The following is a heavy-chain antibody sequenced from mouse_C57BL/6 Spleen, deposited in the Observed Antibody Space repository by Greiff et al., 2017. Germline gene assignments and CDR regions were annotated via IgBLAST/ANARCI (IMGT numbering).Heavy chain of an antibody. Sequence: QVQLQQPGAELVRPGSSVKLSCKASGYTFTSYWMHWVKQRPIQGLEWIGNIDPSDSETHYNQKFKDKATLTVDKSSSTAYMQLSSLTSEDSAVYYCARGPERAITTVAYYFDYWGQGTTLTVSS. CDR2: IDPSDSET. V-gene: IGHV1-52*01. D-gene: IGHD1-1*01. J-gene: IGHJ2*01. CDR1: GYTFTSYW. CDR3: ARGPERAITTVAYYFDY.